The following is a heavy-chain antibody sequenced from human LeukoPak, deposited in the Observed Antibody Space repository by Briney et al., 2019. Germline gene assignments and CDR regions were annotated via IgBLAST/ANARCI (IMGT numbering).Heavy chain of an antibody. CDR1: GFTFSSYG. CDR2: IKQDGSEK. CDR3: ARGSGSSGYTF. V-gene: IGHV3-7*04. J-gene: IGHJ4*02. Sequence: GGSLRLSCAASGFTFSSYGMSWVRQAPGKGLEWVANIKQDGSEKYYVDSVKGRFTISRDNAKNSLYLQMNSLRAEDTAVYYCARGSGSSGYTFWGQGTLVTVSS. D-gene: IGHD3-22*01.